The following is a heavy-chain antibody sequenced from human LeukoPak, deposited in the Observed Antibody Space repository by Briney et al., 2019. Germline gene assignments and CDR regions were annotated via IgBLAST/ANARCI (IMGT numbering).Heavy chain of an antibody. D-gene: IGHD2-15*01. Sequence: ASVTVSCKASGYTFMNFDINWVRQAPGQGLEWMGWISTNTGNPTYAQGFTGRFVFSLDTSVSTAYLQISSLKAEDTAVYYCARKSVAATPRDIVYQYSYMDVWGKGTTVTVSS. CDR3: ARKSVAATPRDIVYQYSYMDV. CDR2: ISTNTGNP. J-gene: IGHJ6*03. V-gene: IGHV7-4-1*02. CDR1: GYTFMNFD.